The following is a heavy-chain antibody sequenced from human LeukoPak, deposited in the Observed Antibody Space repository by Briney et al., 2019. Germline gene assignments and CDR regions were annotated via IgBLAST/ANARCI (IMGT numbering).Heavy chain of an antibody. CDR1: GFTVSSNY. V-gene: IGHV3-66*01. CDR2: IYSGGST. Sequence: GGSLRLSCAASGFTVSSNYMSWVRQAPGKGLEWVSVIYSGGSTYYADSVKGRFTISRDNAKNSLYLQMNSLRAEDTAVYYCATYSSSNGREFQYWGQGTLVTVSS. CDR3: ATYSSSNGREFQY. D-gene: IGHD2-2*01. J-gene: IGHJ1*01.